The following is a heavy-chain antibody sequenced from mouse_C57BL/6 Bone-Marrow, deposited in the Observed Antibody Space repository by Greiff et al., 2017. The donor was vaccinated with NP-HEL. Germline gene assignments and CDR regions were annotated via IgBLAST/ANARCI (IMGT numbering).Heavy chain of an antibody. CDR2: IDPSDSYT. CDR3: ALITTVVDQDWYFDV. V-gene: IGHV1-59*01. J-gene: IGHJ1*03. D-gene: IGHD1-1*01. CDR1: GYTFTSYW. Sequence: VQLQQPGAELVRPGTSVKLSCKASGYTFTSYWMHWVKQRPGQGLEWIGVIDPSDSYTNYNQKFKGKATLTVDTSSSTAYMQLSSLTSECSAVYYCALITTVVDQDWYFDVWGTGTTVTVSS.